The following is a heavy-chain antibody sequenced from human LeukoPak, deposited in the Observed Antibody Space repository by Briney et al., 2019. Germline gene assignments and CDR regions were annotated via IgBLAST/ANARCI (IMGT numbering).Heavy chain of an antibody. CDR2: INPSGGST. CDR3: AREEKDDFWSGRAYYFDY. J-gene: IGHJ4*02. CDR1: GYTLTTYY. V-gene: IGHV1-46*01. D-gene: IGHD3-3*01. Sequence: ASVKVSCKASGYTLTTYYMHWVRQAPGQGLEWMGIINPSGGSTSYAQKFQGRVTLTRDTSTGTVYMELSSLRSEDTAVYYCAREEKDDFWSGRAYYFDYWGQGTLVTVSS.